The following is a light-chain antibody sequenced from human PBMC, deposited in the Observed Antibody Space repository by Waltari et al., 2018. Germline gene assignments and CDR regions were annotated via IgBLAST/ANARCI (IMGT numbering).Light chain of an antibody. CDR1: SSNIGAGSD. CDR3: QAYDSSLSGPRYV. J-gene: IGLJ1*01. CDR2: GNS. V-gene: IGLV1-40*01. Sequence: QSVLTQPPSVSAAPGQRVTISCTGSSSNIGAGSDVHCYRQLPGRAPTLLIFGNSNRPPGVSDRFSGSKSGTSASLAITGLQAADEADYYCQAYDSSLSGPRYVFGTGTTVTVL.